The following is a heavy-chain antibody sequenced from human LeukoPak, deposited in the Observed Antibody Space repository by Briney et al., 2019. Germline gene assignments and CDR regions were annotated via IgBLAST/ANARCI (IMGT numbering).Heavy chain of an antibody. J-gene: IGHJ5*02. CDR3: ARDLDGYRSGNGA. Sequence: GGSLRLSCTASGFAYSGSSMHWVRQAPGKGLEWVSSISSSSTYIYYADSVKGRFTISRDNAKNTLYLQMNSLRAEDTAVYYCARDLDGYRSGNGAWGQGTLVTVSS. CDR2: ISSSSTYI. D-gene: IGHD5-12*01. CDR1: GFAYSGSS. V-gene: IGHV3-21*01.